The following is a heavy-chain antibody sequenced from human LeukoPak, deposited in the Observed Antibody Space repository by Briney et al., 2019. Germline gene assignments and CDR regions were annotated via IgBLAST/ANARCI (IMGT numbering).Heavy chain of an antibody. Sequence: GASVKVSFKASGYTFTSYYIHWVRQAPGQGLEWMGIINPAGGSPTYVQEFQGRVTMTRDTSTSTVYMELSSLRSEDTAVYYCARGLGSGSYYGAWGQGTLVTVSS. D-gene: IGHD3-10*01. CDR2: INPAGGSP. V-gene: IGHV1-46*01. J-gene: IGHJ5*02. CDR1: GYTFTSYY. CDR3: ARGLGSGSYYGA.